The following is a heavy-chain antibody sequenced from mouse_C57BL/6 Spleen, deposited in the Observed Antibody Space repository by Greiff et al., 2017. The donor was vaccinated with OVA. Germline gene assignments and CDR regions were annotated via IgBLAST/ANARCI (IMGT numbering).Heavy chain of an antibody. Sequence: QVQLQQPGAELVMPGASVKLSCKASGYTFTSYWMHWVKQRPGPGLEWIGEIDPSDSYTKYNQKFTGKSTLTVDKSSSTAYMQLSSLTSEDSAVYYCARWGGKGDAMDYWGQGTSVTVSS. CDR3: ARWGGKGDAMDY. J-gene: IGHJ4*01. V-gene: IGHV1-69*01. CDR2: IDPSDSYT. CDR1: GYTFTSYW. D-gene: IGHD1-3*01.